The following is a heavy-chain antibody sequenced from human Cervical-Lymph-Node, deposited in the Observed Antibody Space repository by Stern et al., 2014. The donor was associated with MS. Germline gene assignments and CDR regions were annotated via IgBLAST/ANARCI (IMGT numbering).Heavy chain of an antibody. Sequence: EVQLVESGGGLVQPGGSLRLSCAASGFTFSSYAMSWVRQAPGKGLEWVSAISGSGGSTYYADSVKGRFTISRDNSKNTLYLQMNSLRAEDTAVYYCAKAPRAMVRGVIPWFDPWGQGTLVTVSS. D-gene: IGHD3-10*01. J-gene: IGHJ5*02. CDR1: GFTFSSYA. CDR3: AKAPRAMVRGVIPWFDP. CDR2: ISGSGGST. V-gene: IGHV3-23*04.